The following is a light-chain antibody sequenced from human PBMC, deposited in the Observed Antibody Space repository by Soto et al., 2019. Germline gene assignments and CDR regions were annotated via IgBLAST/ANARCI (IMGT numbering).Light chain of an antibody. J-gene: IGLJ2*01. Sequence: SYELTQPLSVSVALGQTARITCGGDNIGRKNVHWYQQKPGQAPVLVIYRDNNRPSGIPERFSGSNSGNTATLTITRAQAGDEADYYCQVWDGNTGVFGGGTQLTVL. CDR3: QVWDGNTGV. CDR1: NIGRKN. V-gene: IGLV3-9*01. CDR2: RDN.